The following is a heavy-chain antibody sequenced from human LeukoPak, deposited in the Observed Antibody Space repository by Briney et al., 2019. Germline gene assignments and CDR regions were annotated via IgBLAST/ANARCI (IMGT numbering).Heavy chain of an antibody. V-gene: IGHV1-69*06. CDR2: IIPIFGTA. CDR3: ARAVTMVRGVIMDYYYGMDV. Sequence: SVTVSCKASGGTFSSYAISWVRQPPGQGLEWMGGIIPIFGTANYAPKFQGRVMITADKSTSTAYMELSSLRSEDTAVYYCARAVTMVRGVIMDYYYGMDVWGKGTTVTVSS. CDR1: GGTFSSYA. D-gene: IGHD3-10*01. J-gene: IGHJ6*04.